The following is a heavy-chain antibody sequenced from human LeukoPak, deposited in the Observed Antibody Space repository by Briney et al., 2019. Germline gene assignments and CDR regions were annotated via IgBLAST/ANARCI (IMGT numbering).Heavy chain of an antibody. CDR1: GFTVSEYD. CDR3: LRDYHGMDV. CDR2: IGIVGDT. J-gene: IGHJ6*02. Sequence: TGGSLRLSCAASGFTVSEYDMHWVRQATGKGLEWVSAIGIVGDTYYVGSVKGRFTMSRDNASNKVHLQMNSLRDGDTGFYYCLRDYHGMDVWGQGTTVSVSS. D-gene: IGHD3-16*02. V-gene: IGHV3-13*01.